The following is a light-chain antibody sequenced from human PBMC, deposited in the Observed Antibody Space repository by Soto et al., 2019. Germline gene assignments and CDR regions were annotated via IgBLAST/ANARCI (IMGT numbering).Light chain of an antibody. CDR3: QAWDSSTRYV. J-gene: IGLJ1*01. V-gene: IGLV3-1*01. CDR2: HDS. Sequence: SYELTQPPSVSVSPGQTASITCSGDKLGDKYACWYQQKPGQSPVLVIYHDSKRPSGIPERFSGSNSGNTATLTISGTQAMDEADYYCQAWDSSTRYVFGTGTKVTVL. CDR1: KLGDKY.